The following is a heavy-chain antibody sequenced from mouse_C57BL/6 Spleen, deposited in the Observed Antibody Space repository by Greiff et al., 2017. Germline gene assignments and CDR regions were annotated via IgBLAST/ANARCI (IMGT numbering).Heavy chain of an antibody. CDR1: GYTFTSYW. CDR3: ASLTGFFFDY. V-gene: IGHV1-59*01. Sequence: QVQLQQPGAELVRPGTSVKLSCKASGYTFTSYWMHWVKQRPGQGLEWIGVIDPSDSYTNYNQKFKGKATLTVDTSSSTAYMQLSSLTSEDSAVYYCASLTGFFFDYWGQGTTLTVSS. CDR2: IDPSDSYT. J-gene: IGHJ2*01. D-gene: IGHD4-1*01.